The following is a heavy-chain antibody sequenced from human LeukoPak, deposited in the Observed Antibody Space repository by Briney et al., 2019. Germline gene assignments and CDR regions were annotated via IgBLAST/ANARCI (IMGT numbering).Heavy chain of an antibody. CDR1: GFTFSSYW. CDR2: ISSSSSYI. D-gene: IGHD3-22*01. V-gene: IGHV3-21*01. Sequence: GGSLRLSCAASGFTFSSYWMHWVRQAPGKGLVWVSSISSSSSYIYYADSVKGRFTISRDNAKNSLYLQMNSLRAEDTAVYYCARWGYYDSSGYYYDWMFSGNFDYWGQGTLVTVSS. CDR3: ARWGYYDSSGYYYDWMFSGNFDY. J-gene: IGHJ4*02.